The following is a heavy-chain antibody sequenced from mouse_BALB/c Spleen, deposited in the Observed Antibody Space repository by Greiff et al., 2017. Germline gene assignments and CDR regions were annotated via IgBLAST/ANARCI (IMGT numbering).Heavy chain of an antibody. Sequence: VQLQQSGAELVKPGASVKLSCKASGYTFTSYWMHWVKQRPGQGLEWIGEINPSNGRTNYNEKFKSKATLTVDKSSSTAYMQLSSLTSEDSAVYYCARWLLLYYFDYWGQGTTLTVSS. J-gene: IGHJ2*01. CDR3: ARWLLLYYFDY. CDR2: INPSNGRT. V-gene: IGHV1S81*02. D-gene: IGHD2-3*01. CDR1: GYTFTSYW.